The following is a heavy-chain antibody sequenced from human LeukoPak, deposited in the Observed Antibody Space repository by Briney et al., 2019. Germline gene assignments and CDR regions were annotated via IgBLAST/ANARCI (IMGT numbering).Heavy chain of an antibody. J-gene: IGHJ4*02. V-gene: IGHV1-2*02. CDR2: INPNNGGT. Sequence: GSVRVSCKASGYNFIDKYMHWVRQAPGQGLEWMGWINPNNGGTNYAQKFEGRVTMTRDTSISTACMELSSLRSDDTAVYYCAKAPDWGQGTLVTVSS. CDR3: AKAPD. CDR1: GYNFIDKY.